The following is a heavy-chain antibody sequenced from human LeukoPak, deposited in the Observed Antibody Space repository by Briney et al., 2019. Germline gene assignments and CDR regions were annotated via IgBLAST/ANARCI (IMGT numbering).Heavy chain of an antibody. Sequence: SETLSLTCTVSGGSISIYYWTWIRQPAGKGLEWIGRIYTSGSTNYNPSLRSRVTMSVDTSKNQFSLKLSSVTAADTAVYYCARDYGSGSYYAFDIWGQGTMVTVSS. CDR2: IYTSGST. CDR3: ARDYGSGSYYAFDI. V-gene: IGHV4-4*07. D-gene: IGHD3-10*01. CDR1: GGSISIYY. J-gene: IGHJ3*02.